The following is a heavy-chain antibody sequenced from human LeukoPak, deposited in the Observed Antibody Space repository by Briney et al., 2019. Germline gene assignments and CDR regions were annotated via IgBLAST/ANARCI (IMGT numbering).Heavy chain of an antibody. CDR2: ITGSGGNT. V-gene: IGHV3-23*01. CDR3: ARGGFDSYGLHDAFDI. Sequence: GGSLRFSCEASGFIFGDYAMSWVRQAPGKGPEWVSAITGSGGNTYYTDSVKGRFTISRDSSKNTLFLQMNSLRVEDTAIYYCARGGFDSYGLHDAFDIWGQGTMVTVSS. J-gene: IGHJ3*02. D-gene: IGHD5-18*01. CDR1: GFIFGDYA.